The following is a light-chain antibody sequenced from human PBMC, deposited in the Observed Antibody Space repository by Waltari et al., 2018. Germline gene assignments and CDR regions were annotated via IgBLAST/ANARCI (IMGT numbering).Light chain of an antibody. CDR1: SSNIGNSY. CDR2: VNR. J-gene: IGLJ3*02. CDR3: GAWDSSLSAGGV. V-gene: IGLV1-51*02. Sequence: QSVLTQPPSVSAAPGQKVTIPCSGSSSNIGNSYVSWYQQFPGTAPKLLIYVNRNRPSEIPDRFSGSKSGPSATLVITELQTGDEADYYCGAWDSSLSAGGVFGGGTKVTVL.